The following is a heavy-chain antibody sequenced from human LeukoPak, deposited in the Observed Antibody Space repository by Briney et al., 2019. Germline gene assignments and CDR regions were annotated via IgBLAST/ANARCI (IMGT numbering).Heavy chain of an antibody. CDR3: AKGSSGYFADL. V-gene: IGHV3-23*01. J-gene: IGHJ5*02. CDR2: IGGGDT. Sequence: PGGSLRLSCSASGFTFRNFAISWVRQAPGKGLEWVSSIGGGDTHYADSVKGRFTISRDDSRSTVDLQMSSLRAEDTAVYYCAKGSSGYFADLWGQGTLVTVSS. D-gene: IGHD3-22*01. CDR1: GFTFRNFA.